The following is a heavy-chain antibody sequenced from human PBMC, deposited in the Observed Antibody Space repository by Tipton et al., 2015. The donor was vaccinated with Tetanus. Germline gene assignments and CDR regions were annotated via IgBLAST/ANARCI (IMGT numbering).Heavy chain of an antibody. CDR3: TKGAWFDY. CDR2: ITSNSVNR. V-gene: IGHV3-9*01. Sequence: SLRLSCAASGFTFDDSAMHWVRQAPGKGLEWVSGITSNSVNRGYADSVKGRFTISRDNAKKPLYLQMDSLRAEDTALYYCTKGAWFDYWGQGTLVTVSS. J-gene: IGHJ4*02. CDR1: GFTFDDSA.